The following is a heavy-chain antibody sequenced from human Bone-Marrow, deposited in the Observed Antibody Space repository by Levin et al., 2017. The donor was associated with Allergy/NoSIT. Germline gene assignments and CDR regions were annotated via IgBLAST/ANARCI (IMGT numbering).Heavy chain of an antibody. CDR2: IFYTGST. J-gene: IGHJ3*01. D-gene: IGHD5/OR15-5a*01. CDR1: GDSIGSSSHY. V-gene: IGHV4-31*01. Sequence: SETLSLTCTASGDSIGSSSHYWSWLRHHPGKGLVWIGYIFYTGSTFYNLSLKSLLHLSIDTSHNQLSLRLSTVTAADTAVYYCARDLRADDPFDVWGQGTMVTVSS. CDR3: ARDLRADDPFDV.